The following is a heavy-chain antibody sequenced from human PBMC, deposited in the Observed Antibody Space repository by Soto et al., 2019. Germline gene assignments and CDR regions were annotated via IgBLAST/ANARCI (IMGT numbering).Heavy chain of an antibody. CDR3: AKDPNFDILTAFYGMDV. CDR1: GFIFSSYG. Sequence: GSLRLSCVASGFIFSSYGMHWVRQAPGKGLEWVAVISYDGSNYYHAGSVKGRFTISRDNSRNTLYLQMNSLRDDDTAVYYCAKDPNFDILTAFYGMDVWGQGTTVNVSS. V-gene: IGHV3-30*18. D-gene: IGHD3-9*01. J-gene: IGHJ6*02. CDR2: ISYDGSNY.